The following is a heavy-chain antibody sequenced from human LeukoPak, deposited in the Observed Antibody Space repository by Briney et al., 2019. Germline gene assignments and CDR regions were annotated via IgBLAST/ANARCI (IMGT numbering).Heavy chain of an antibody. CDR2: ISSSSSYT. CDR1: GFTFRDYY. J-gene: IGHJ4*02. Sequence: GSLRLSCAASGFTFRDYYMSWIRQAPGKGLEWVSYISSSSSYTNYADSVKGRFTISRDNAKNSLYLQMNSLRAEDTAVFYCARVYSDGYNSYFDYWGQGTLVTVSS. CDR3: ARVYSDGYNSYFDY. V-gene: IGHV3-11*05. D-gene: IGHD5-24*01.